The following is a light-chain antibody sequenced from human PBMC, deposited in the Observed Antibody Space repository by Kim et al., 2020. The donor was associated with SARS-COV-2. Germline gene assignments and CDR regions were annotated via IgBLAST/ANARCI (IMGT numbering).Light chain of an antibody. J-gene: IGKJ2*01. CDR1: QSVSGY. CDR3: QQRSNWQYT. V-gene: IGKV3-11*01. CDR2: DAS. Sequence: SVVPGERATLSCRASQSVSGYLAWYQQKPGQAPRLLIYDASKRATGIPARFSGSGSGTDFTLTISSLEPEDFAVYYCQQRSNWQYTFGQGTKLEI.